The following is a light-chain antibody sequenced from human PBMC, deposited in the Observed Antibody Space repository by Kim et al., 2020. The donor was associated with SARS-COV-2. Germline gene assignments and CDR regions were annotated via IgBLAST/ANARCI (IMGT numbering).Light chain of an antibody. V-gene: IGKV3-15*01. J-gene: IGKJ4*01. CDR1: QSVSSN. CDR3: QQYTNWPLT. CDR2: GAS. Sequence: EIVMTQSPATLSVSPGERATLSCRASQSVSSNLAWYLQKPGQAPRLLIYGASARATGIPARFSGSGSGTEFTLTISSLQSEDFAVYYCQQYTNWPLTFGGGTKVDIK.